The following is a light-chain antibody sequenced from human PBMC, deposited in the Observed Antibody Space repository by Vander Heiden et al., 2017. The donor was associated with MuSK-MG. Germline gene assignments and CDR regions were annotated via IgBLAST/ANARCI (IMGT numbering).Light chain of an antibody. J-gene: IGLJ2*01. V-gene: IGLV2-11*01. CDR2: DVS. CDR1: SRDVGGYNY. CDR3: CSYAGSYSVV. Sequence: QSALTQPRSVSGSPGQSVTISCPGTSRDVGGYNYVSWYQQHPGKAPKLMIYDVSKRPSGVPDRFSGSKSGNTASLTISGLQAEDEADYYCCSYAGSYSVVFGGGTKLTVL.